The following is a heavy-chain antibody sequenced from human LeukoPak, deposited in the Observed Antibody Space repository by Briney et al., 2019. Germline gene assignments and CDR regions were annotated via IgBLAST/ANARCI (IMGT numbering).Heavy chain of an antibody. CDR2: TSGSGGST. Sequence: GGSLRLSCAASGFTFSSYAMSWVRQAPGKGLEWVSATSGSGGSTYYADSVKGRFTISRDNSKNTLYLQMNSLRSEDTAVYYCAKVPEHSSGYYFDYWGQGTLVTVSS. J-gene: IGHJ4*02. V-gene: IGHV3-23*01. CDR3: AKVPEHSSGYYFDY. CDR1: GFTFSSYA. D-gene: IGHD3-22*01.